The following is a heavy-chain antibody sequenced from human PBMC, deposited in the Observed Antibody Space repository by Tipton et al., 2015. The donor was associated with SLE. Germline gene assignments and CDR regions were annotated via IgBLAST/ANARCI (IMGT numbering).Heavy chain of an antibody. CDR1: GASISDTNYN. CDR2: VHSSGHT. V-gene: IGHV4-39*07. Sequence: TLSLTCSVSGASISDTNYNWGWIRLPPGKGLEWIGSVHSSGHTYYSPSLRSRVTMSIDTSKNQFSLKLSSVTAADTAVYYCARRGSYSGYYYYGMDVWGQGTTVTVSS. D-gene: IGHD1-26*01. J-gene: IGHJ6*02. CDR3: ARRGSYSGYYYYGMDV.